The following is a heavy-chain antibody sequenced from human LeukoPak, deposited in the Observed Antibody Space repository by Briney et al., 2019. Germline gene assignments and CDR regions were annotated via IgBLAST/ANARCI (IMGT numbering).Heavy chain of an antibody. CDR1: GFTFSSYL. D-gene: IGHD3-3*01. J-gene: IGHJ4*02. Sequence: GGSLRLSCAASGFTFSSYLISCVRQSPGKGLKAFSGISVTGGMTYYADSVKAHFTISRDKSKNILYFQLNSLIGEDTAVYYFARSRLANRGYYSFDYWGQGTLVTVSS. V-gene: IGHV3-23*01. CDR2: ISVTGGMT. CDR3: ARSRLANRGYYSFDY.